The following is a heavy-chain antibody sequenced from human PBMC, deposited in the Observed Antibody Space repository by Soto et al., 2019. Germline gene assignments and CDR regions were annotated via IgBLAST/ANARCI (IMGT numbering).Heavy chain of an antibody. CDR1: GCTFSNYW. D-gene: IGHD2-8*01. Sequence: GGSLRLSCAASGCTFSNYWMSWVRQAPGKGLEWVANIKRDESEKYYVDSVKGRFTISRDNAKNSLYLQMDSLRAEDTAVYYCAKGSDANGNVFDFWGQGTMVTVSS. CDR3: AKGSDANGNVFDF. CDR2: IKRDESEK. V-gene: IGHV3-7*01. J-gene: IGHJ3*01.